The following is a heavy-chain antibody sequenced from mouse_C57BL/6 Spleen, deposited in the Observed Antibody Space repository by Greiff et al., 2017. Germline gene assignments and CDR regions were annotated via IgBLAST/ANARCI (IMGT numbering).Heavy chain of an antibody. J-gene: IGHJ1*03. CDR2: IYPGDGDT. Sequence: QVQLQQSGPELVKPGASGRISAKPSATAFGGSWRTWLSRRPGKGLEWIGRIYPGDGDTNYNGKFKGKATLTADKSSSTAYMQLSSLTSEDSAVYFCAREVLRSYWYFDVWGTGTTVTVSS. V-gene: IGHV1-82*01. CDR1: ATAFGGSW. D-gene: IGHD1-1*01. CDR3: AREVLRSYWYFDV.